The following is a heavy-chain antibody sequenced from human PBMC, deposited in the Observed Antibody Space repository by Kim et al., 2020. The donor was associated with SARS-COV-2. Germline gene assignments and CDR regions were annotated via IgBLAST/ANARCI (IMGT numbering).Heavy chain of an antibody. V-gene: IGHV4-39*02. D-gene: IGHD2-2*01. J-gene: IGHJ5*02. Sequence: SETLSLTCTVSGCSISSSSYYWGWIRQPPGKGLEWIGSIYYSGSTYYNPSLKSRVTISVDTSTKQFSLKLSSVNAADTAVYYCARDQEGVVVLRRGFDPWGQGTLVTVSS. CDR2: IYYSGST. CDR3: ARDQEGVVVLRRGFDP. CDR1: GCSISSSSYY.